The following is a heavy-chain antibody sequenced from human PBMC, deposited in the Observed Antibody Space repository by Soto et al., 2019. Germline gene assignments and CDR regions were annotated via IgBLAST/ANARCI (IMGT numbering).Heavy chain of an antibody. V-gene: IGHV1-69*13. CDR2: IIPIFGTA. D-gene: IGHD6-13*01. CDR1: GVTFSSYA. Sequence: SVKVSCKASGVTFSSYAISWVRQAPGQGLEWMGGIIPIFGTANYAQKFQGRVTITADESTSTAYMELSSLRSEDTAVYYCARVEGIAAIGYYYGMDVWGQGTTVTV. CDR3: ARVEGIAAIGYYYGMDV. J-gene: IGHJ6*02.